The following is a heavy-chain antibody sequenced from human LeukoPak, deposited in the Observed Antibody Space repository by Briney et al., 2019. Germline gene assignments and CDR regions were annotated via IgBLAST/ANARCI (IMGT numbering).Heavy chain of an antibody. CDR2: IKEDGSER. D-gene: IGHD6-19*01. Sequence: PGGSLRLSCAAPGFTFTRYWMTWVRQAPGEGLGRVANIKEDGSERYYVDSVKGRFTISRDNAKNSLYLQMNTLRAEDTAVYYCARRYSSDLYPSDFWGQGALVTVSS. V-gene: IGHV3-7*01. CDR3: ARRYSSDLYPSDF. J-gene: IGHJ4*02. CDR1: GFTFTRYW.